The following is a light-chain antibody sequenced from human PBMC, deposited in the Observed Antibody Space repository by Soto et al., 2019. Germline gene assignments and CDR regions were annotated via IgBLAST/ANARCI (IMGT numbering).Light chain of an antibody. CDR2: SDN. CDR1: SSNIGSNA. V-gene: IGLV1-44*01. CDR3: SVWDDSLNGPV. J-gene: IGLJ3*02. Sequence: QSVLTPPPSASGTPGQRVTISCSGSSSNIGSNAVNWYQQLPGTAPKLFIYSDNQRPSGVPDRVSGSKSATSASLAISGLQSEDEADYFCSVWDDSLNGPVFGGGTKLTVL.